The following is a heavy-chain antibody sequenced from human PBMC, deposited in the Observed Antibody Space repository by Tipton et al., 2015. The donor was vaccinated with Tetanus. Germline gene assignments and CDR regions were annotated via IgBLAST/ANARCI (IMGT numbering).Heavy chain of an antibody. CDR2: VYHSGSA. D-gene: IGHD3-3*01. CDR3: ARGNNDFPKKGPFDY. Sequence: TLSLTCSVSGVSISSDDYYWSWIRQSPGKGLEWIGYVYHSGSAYYKPSLKGRATISVDTSKNKFSLTLNSVTAADTAFYYCARGNNDFPKKGPFDYWGQGTLVTVSA. CDR1: GVSISSDDYY. J-gene: IGHJ4*02. V-gene: IGHV4-30-4*01.